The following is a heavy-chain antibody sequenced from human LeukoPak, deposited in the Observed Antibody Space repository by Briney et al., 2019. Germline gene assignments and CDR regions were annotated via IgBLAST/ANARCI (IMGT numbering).Heavy chain of an antibody. CDR3: ARFDYIWKDDGGTHGMDAFDV. V-gene: IGHV4-38-2*01. CDR2: IHHSGSI. J-gene: IGHJ3*01. Sequence: PSETLSLTCAVSGFSINIGFSWGWIRQPPGKGLEWIGNIHHSGSIHYNPSLRSRVTLSVDTSKNRFSLNLSSVTAADTAVYYCARFDYIWKDDGGTHGMDAFDVWGQGTLVTVSS. CDR1: GFSINIGFS. D-gene: IGHD3-16*01.